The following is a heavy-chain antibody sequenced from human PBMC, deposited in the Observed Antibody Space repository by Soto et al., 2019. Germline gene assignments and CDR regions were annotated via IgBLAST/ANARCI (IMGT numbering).Heavy chain of an antibody. D-gene: IGHD4-17*01. CDR1: GGTFSSYA. V-gene: IGHV1-69*13. J-gene: IGHJ6*02. Sequence: SVKVSFKASGGTFSSYAISWLRQAPGQGLEWMGGIIPIFGTANYAQKFQGRVTITADESTSTAYMELSSLRSEDTAVYYCASPLTTVVTFVHYYYYGMDVWGQGTTVTVSS. CDR3: ASPLTTVVTFVHYYYYGMDV. CDR2: IIPIFGTA.